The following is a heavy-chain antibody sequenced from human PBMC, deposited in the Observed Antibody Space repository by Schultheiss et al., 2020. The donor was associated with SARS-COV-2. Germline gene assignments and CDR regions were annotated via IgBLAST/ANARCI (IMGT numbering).Heavy chain of an antibody. Sequence: GGSLRLSCAASGFTVSTNYMSWVRQAPGKGLEWVAVISYDGSNKYYADSVKGRFTISRDNSKNTLYLQMNSLRAEDTAVYYCAREDRAARLVYPWGQGTLVTVSS. CDR2: ISYDGSNK. CDR1: GFTVSTNY. V-gene: IGHV3-30*03. D-gene: IGHD6-6*01. CDR3: AREDRAARLVYP. J-gene: IGHJ5*02.